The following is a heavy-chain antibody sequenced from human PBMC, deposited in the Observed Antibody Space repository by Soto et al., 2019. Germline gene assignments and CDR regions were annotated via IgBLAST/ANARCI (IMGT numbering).Heavy chain of an antibody. D-gene: IGHD3-16*01. CDR3: GGGGGGLPGL. Sequence: QVQLVQSGAEVKKPGASVKVSCKASGYTFTSYGISWVRQAPGQGLEWMGWISAYNGNTNYAQKLQGRVTMTTDTIPGKGYMGVGGLKSDGTAGYLCGGGGGGLPGLRGQGTLVTVSS. CDR2: ISAYNGNT. V-gene: IGHV1-18*01. CDR1: GYTFTSYG. J-gene: IGHJ4*02.